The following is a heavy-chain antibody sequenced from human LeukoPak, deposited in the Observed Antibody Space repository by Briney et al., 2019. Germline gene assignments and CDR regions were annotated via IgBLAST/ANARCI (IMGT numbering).Heavy chain of an antibody. CDR1: GFTFSSYS. J-gene: IGHJ4*02. V-gene: IGHV3-21*01. Sequence: GGSLRLSCAASGFTFSSYSMNWVRQAPGKGLEWVSSISSSSSYIYYADSVKGRFTISRDNAKNSLYLQMNSLRAEDTAVYYCASGGVAGKPRLDYWGQGTLVTVSS. CDR3: ASGGVAGKPRLDY. D-gene: IGHD6-19*01. CDR2: ISSSSSYI.